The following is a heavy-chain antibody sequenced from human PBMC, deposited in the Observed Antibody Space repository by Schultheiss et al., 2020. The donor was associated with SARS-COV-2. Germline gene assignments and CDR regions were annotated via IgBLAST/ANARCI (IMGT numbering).Heavy chain of an antibody. CDR3: ARALGSPYTSPRFDP. Sequence: SVKVSCKASGGTFSSYAISWVRQAPGQGLEWMGGIIPIFGTANYAQKFQGRVTITADESTSTAYMELSSLRSEDTAVYYCARALGSPYTSPRFDPWGQGTLVTVSS. CDR1: GGTFSSYA. V-gene: IGHV1-69*13. J-gene: IGHJ5*02. D-gene: IGHD2-2*02. CDR2: IIPIFGTA.